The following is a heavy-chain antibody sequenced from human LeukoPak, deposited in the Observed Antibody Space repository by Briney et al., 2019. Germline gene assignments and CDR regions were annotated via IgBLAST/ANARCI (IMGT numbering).Heavy chain of an antibody. CDR1: GFTFSTYW. D-gene: IGHD5-24*01. CDR2: IHSDVNSA. V-gene: IGHV3-74*01. CDR3: GRGDNQDY. J-gene: IGHJ4*02. Sequence: GGSLRLSCAASGFTFSTYWMHWLRQAPGEGLVCVARIHSDVNSASHADSVKGRFTISRDNAKNTLYLQMNSLRAEDTAVYYCGRGDNQDYWGQGTLVTVSS.